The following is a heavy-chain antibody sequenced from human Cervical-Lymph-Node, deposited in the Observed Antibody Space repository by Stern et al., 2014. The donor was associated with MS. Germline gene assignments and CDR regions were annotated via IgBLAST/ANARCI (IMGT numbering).Heavy chain of an antibody. Sequence: QLVQSGPEVKKPGTSVKVSCKASGFTFTSSAVQWVRQARGQRLEWIGWIVVGSGNTNYAQKFQERVTITRDMSTSTAYMELSSLRSEDTAVYYCAARVAVAGIVGFDYWGQGTLVTVSS. V-gene: IGHV1-58*01. CDR2: IVVGSGNT. CDR1: GFTFTSSA. J-gene: IGHJ4*02. D-gene: IGHD6-19*01. CDR3: AARVAVAGIVGFDY.